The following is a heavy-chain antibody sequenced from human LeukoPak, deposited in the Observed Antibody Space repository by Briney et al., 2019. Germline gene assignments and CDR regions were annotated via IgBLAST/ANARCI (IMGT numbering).Heavy chain of an antibody. D-gene: IGHD6-13*01. CDR3: ARHDYSSPSDAFYYYLDV. Sequence: GESLKISCKGSGYKFTSYWIGWVRQMPGKGLEWMGIIYPIDSDTRYSPSFQGQVTISAEKSINTAYLQWSSLKASDTAIYYCARHDYSSPSDAFYYYLDVWGKGTTVTVSS. CDR1: GYKFTSYW. CDR2: IYPIDSDT. V-gene: IGHV5-51*01. J-gene: IGHJ6*03.